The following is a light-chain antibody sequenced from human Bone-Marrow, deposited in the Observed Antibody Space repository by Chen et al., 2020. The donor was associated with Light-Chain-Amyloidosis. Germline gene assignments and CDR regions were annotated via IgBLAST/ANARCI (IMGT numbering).Light chain of an antibody. CDR2: TTN. V-gene: IGLV1-44*01. CDR1: PSNIGSNY. J-gene: IGLJ2*01. Sequence: QSVLTQPPSASATPGQRVTIPCSRGPSNIGSNYVTWYQQLPGTAPKLLIYTTNERPSGVPERFSGSKSGTSASLAISGLQSDDESVYYCAAWDDRLNVVLFGGGTKLTVL. CDR3: AAWDDRLNVVL.